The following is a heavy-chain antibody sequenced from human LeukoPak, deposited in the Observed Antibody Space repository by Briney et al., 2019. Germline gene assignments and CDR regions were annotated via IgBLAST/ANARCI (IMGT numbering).Heavy chain of an antibody. CDR3: ARDIVMVTYWFDP. J-gene: IGHJ5*02. CDR1: GYTFTGYY. CDR2: INPNSGGT. Sequence: ASVEVSCKASGYTFTGYYMHWVRQAPGQGLGWMGWINPNSGGTNYAQKFQGRVTMTRDTSISTAYMELSRLRSDDTAVYYCARDIVMVTYWFDPWGQGTLVTVSS. V-gene: IGHV1-2*02. D-gene: IGHD5-18*01.